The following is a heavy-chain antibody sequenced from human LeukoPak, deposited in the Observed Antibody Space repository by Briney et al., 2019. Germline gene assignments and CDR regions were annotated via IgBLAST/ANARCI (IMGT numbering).Heavy chain of an antibody. CDR1: GFTFSSYS. V-gene: IGHV3-21*01. CDR2: ISSSSSYI. D-gene: IGHD5-18*01. CDR3: AREGVDTAMAKDY. Sequence: GGSLRLSCAASGFTFSSYSMNWVRQAPGKGLEWVSSISSSSSYIYYADSVKGRFTISRDNAKNSLYLQMNSLRAEDTAVYYCAREGVDTAMAKDYWGQGTLVTVSS. J-gene: IGHJ4*02.